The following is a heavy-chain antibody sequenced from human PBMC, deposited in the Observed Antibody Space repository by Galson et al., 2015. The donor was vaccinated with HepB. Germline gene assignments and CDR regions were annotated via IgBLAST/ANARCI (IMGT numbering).Heavy chain of an antibody. V-gene: IGHV1-69*02. CDR2: IIPILGIA. CDR3: ARANALGYDDAYYFDY. CDR1: GGTFSSYT. J-gene: IGHJ4*02. Sequence: SVKVSCKASGGTFSSYTISWVRQAPGQGLEWMGRIIPILGIANYAQKFQGRVTITADKSTSTAYMELSSLRSEDTAVYYCARANALGYDDAYYFDYWGQGTLVTVSS. D-gene: IGHD5-12*01.